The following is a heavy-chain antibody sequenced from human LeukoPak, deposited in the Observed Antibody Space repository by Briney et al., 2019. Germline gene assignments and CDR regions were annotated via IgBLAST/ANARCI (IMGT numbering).Heavy chain of an antibody. CDR3: ARSYRSSGWCYYYYYYRMDV. CDR2: TYYRSKWYN. D-gene: IGHD6-19*01. V-gene: IGHV6-1*01. CDR1: GDSVSSNSAA. J-gene: IGHJ6*02. Sequence: SQTLSLTCAISGDSVSSNSAAWNWIRQSPSRGLEWLGRTYYRSKWYNDYAVSVKSRITINPDTSKNQFSLQLNSVPPEETAVYYCARSYRSSGWCYYYYYYRMDVWGQGPTGTVSS.